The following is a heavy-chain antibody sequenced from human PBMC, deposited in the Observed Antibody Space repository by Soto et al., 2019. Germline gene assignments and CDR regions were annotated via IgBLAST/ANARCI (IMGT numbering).Heavy chain of an antibody. D-gene: IGHD3-10*01. V-gene: IGHV1-8*01. J-gene: IGHJ5*02. CDR2: MNPNSGNT. Sequence: GASVKVSCKASGHTFTSYDINWVRQATGQGLEWMGWMNPNSGNTGYAQKFQGRVTMTRNTSISTAYMELSSLRSEDTAVYYCARGPDYYGSGSRREFWFDPWGQGTLVTVSS. CDR1: GHTFTSYD. CDR3: ARGPDYYGSGSRREFWFDP.